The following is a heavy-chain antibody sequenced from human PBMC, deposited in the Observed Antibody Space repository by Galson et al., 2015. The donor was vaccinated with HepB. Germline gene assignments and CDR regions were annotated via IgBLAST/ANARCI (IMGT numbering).Heavy chain of an antibody. CDR3: ARDAVEQWLENYFDS. CDR1: GFTFTRYP. J-gene: IGHJ4*02. V-gene: IGHV3-30*04. Sequence: SLRLSCAASGFTFTRYPMHWLRQAPGRGLEWVAVISYDGTTTWYSDSVKGRFTISRDNSKNTLYLQMNSLRIEDTAVYYCARDAVEQWLENYFDSWGQGTLVTVSS. D-gene: IGHD6-19*01. CDR2: ISYDGTTT.